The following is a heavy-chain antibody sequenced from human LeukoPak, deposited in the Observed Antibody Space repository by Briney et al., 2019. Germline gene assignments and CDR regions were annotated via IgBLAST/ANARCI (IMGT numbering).Heavy chain of an antibody. D-gene: IGHD2-15*01. CDR1: DDSITMYY. CDR2: IYYSGST. CDR3: ARIRLGYCSGGSCYFDAFDI. Sequence: SETLSLTCSVSDDSITMYYWTWIRQPPGKGLEWIGYIYYSGSTNYNPSLKSRVTISVDTSKNQFSLKLSSVTAADTAVYYCARIRLGYCSGGSCYFDAFDIWGQGTMVTVSS. V-gene: IGHV4-59*01. J-gene: IGHJ3*02.